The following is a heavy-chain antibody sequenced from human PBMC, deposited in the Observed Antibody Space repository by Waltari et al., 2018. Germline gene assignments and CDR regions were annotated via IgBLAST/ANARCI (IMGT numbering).Heavy chain of an antibody. Sequence: EVQLAESGGAVVRPGGSLRLPGVASGFKFNDYGRSWVRRVPGKGLEWVSGITWNGGIISYSDSVKGRFTITRDNDKNSLSLQMTSLRVEDTALYYCARYLNWGLPRFDNWGQGTQVTVSS. J-gene: IGHJ4*02. CDR1: GFKFNDYG. V-gene: IGHV3-20*04. CDR2: ITWNGGII. D-gene: IGHD3-16*01. CDR3: ARYLNWGLPRFDN.